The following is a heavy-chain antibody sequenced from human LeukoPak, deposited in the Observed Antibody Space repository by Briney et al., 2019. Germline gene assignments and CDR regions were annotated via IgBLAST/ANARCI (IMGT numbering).Heavy chain of an antibody. CDR1: GDTFASFG. CDR2: VSAYNGNT. CDR3: ARDHDHYGSRSYYKE. Sequence: ASVKVSCNASGDTFASFGVSWVRQARGQGLEWVGWVSAYNGNTNYAQKFQGRVPMTTDTSASTAYMELRSLRSDDTAVYYCARDHDHYGSRSYYKEWGQGTLVTVSS. J-gene: IGHJ4*02. V-gene: IGHV1-18*01. D-gene: IGHD3-10*01.